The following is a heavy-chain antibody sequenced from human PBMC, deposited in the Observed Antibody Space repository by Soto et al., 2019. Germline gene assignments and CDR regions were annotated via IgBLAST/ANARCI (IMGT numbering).Heavy chain of an antibody. J-gene: IGHJ6*02. CDR1: GFTVSSNY. CDR2: IYSGGST. D-gene: IGHD6-13*01. CDR3: ARGCSSWYAYYYGMDV. Sequence: EVQLVESGGGLVQPGGSLRLSCAASGFTVSSNYMSWVRQAPGKGLEWVSVIYSGGSTYYADSVKGRFTISRDNSKNTLYLEMNSLRVEIRAVYYCARGCSSWYAYYYGMDVWGRGATVTVSS. V-gene: IGHV3-66*01.